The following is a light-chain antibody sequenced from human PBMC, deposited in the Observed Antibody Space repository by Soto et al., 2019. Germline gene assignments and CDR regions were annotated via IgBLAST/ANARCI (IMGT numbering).Light chain of an antibody. J-gene: IGKJ1*01. V-gene: IGKV1-17*01. CDR2: AAS. CDR3: LQHNSFPRT. Sequence: DIQMTQSPSSLSAYVGDRVTITCRASQDIGNDLGWYQQKPAKAPKRLIFAASSLQSGVPSRFSGSGSGTEFTLTISSLQPEDFATYYCLQHNSFPRTFGQGTKVDI. CDR1: QDIGND.